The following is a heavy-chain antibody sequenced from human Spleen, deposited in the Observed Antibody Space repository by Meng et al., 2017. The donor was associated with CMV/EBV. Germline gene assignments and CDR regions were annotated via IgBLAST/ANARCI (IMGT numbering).Heavy chain of an antibody. CDR3: ARDIVDSRGNYYDP. V-gene: IGHV1-18*04. J-gene: IGHJ5*02. CDR2: ISAYNGNT. CDR1: GDTFINHL. D-gene: IGHD1-26*01. Sequence: CTASGDTFINHLITCVRQAPGQGLEWMGWISAYNGNTNYAQNFQGRVTMTTDTSTSTVYMELRSLRSDDTAVYYCARDIVDSRGNYYDPWGQGTLVTVSS.